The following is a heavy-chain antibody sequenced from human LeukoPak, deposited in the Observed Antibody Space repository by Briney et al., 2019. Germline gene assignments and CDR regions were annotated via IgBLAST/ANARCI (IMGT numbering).Heavy chain of an antibody. D-gene: IGHD6-13*01. J-gene: IGHJ4*02. CDR2: ISGSGGSA. CDR1: GFTFRSYA. V-gene: IGHV3-23*01. Sequence: GGSLRLSCAASGFTFRSYAMTWVRQAAGKRLECVSVISGSGGSAYYADSVKGRFTISRDNFKNTLYLQMNSLTAEDTAVYYCAKGGTSSWYFVFDYWGQGVLVTVSS. CDR3: AKGGTSSWYFVFDY.